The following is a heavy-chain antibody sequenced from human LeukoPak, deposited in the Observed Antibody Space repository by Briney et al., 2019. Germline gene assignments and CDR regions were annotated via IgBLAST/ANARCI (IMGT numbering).Heavy chain of an antibody. CDR2: IYHSGST. D-gene: IGHD3-22*01. Sequence: SETLSLTXAVSGYSISSGYYWDWIRQPPGKGLEWIGSIYHSGSTYYNPSLKSRVTISVDTSKNQFSLKLSSVTAADTAVYYCARRDSQDDWFDPWGQGTLVTVSS. V-gene: IGHV4-38-2*01. J-gene: IGHJ5*02. CDR1: GYSISSGYY. CDR3: ARRDSQDDWFDP.